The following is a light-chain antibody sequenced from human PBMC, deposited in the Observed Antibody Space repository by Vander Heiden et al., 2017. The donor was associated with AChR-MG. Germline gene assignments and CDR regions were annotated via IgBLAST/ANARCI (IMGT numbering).Light chain of an antibody. V-gene: IGKV3-20*01. Sequence: IVLTQSPGTLSLSPGETVTPPCRASQIISSNYLAWYQHRPGQAPTLLIYGASIRATGIPARFSGSGSGTDFTLTISRLESEDFAVYYCHQYGSSPRTFGQGTRVEI. CDR1: QIISSNY. CDR2: GAS. CDR3: HQYGSSPRT. J-gene: IGKJ1*01.